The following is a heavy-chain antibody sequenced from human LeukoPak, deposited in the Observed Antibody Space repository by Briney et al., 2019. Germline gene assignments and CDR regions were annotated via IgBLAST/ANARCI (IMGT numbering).Heavy chain of an antibody. CDR3: ARSRNSGYILHFDY. CDR2: IYYSGST. V-gene: IGHV4-59*01. D-gene: IGHD5-12*01. J-gene: IGHJ4*02. Sequence: PSETLSLTCTVSGGSISSYYWSWIRQPPGKGLEWIGYIYYSGSTNYNPSLKSRVTISVDTSKNQFSLKLSSVTAADTAVYYCARSRNSGYILHFDYWGQGTLVTVSS. CDR1: GGSISSYY.